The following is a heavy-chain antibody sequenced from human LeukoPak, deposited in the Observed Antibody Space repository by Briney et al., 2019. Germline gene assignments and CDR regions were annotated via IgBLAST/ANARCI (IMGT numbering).Heavy chain of an antibody. V-gene: IGHV1-2*02. Sequence: ASVKVSCKASGYTFTGYYLHWVRQAPGQGLEWVVWINPNNGGTNYAQTFQGRVTMTRDTSISTAYMELSRLRSDDTAVYYCARGGSRSSGAFDIWGQGTTVTVSS. J-gene: IGHJ3*02. CDR3: ARGGSRSSGAFDI. CDR1: GYTFTGYY. CDR2: INPNNGGT. D-gene: IGHD6-13*01.